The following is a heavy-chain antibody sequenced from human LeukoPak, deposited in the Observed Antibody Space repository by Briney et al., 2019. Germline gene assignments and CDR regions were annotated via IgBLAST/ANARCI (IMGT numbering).Heavy chain of an antibody. CDR3: ARGAAMLSNWFDP. CDR2: IYTSGST. J-gene: IGHJ5*02. D-gene: IGHD2-2*01. Sequence: SETLSLTCTVSGGSISSGSYYWSWIRQPAGKGLEWIGRIYTSGSTNYNPSLKSRVTISVDTSKNQFSLKLSSVTAADTAVYYCARGAAMLSNWFDPWGQGTLVTVSS. V-gene: IGHV4-61*02. CDR1: GGSISSGSYY.